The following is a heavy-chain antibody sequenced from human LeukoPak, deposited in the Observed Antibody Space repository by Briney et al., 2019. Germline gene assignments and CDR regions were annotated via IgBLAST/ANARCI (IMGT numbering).Heavy chain of an antibody. V-gene: IGHV4-39*07. CDR3: ARSAYSSSPSELDY. CDR1: GGSISSSSYY. CDR2: IYYSGST. Sequence: SETLSLTCTVSGGSISSSSYYWGWIRQPPGKGLEWIGSIYYSGSTYYNPSLKSRVTISVDTSKSQFSLNLSSVTAADTAVYYCARSAYSSSPSELDYWGQGTLVTVSS. D-gene: IGHD6-6*01. J-gene: IGHJ4*02.